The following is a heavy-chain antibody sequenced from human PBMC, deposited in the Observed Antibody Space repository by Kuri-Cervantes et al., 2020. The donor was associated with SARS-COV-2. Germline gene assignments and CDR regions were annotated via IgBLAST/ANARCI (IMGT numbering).Heavy chain of an antibody. D-gene: IGHD2-2*01. CDR1: GYTFTGYY. CDR3: ARAPGRYCSSTSCARGAFDI. Sequence: ASVKVSCKASGYTFTGYYMHWVRQAPGQGLEWMGWINPNSGGTGYAQKFQGRVTMTRNTSVSTAYMELSSLRSEDTAVYYCARAPGRYCSSTSCARGAFDIWGQGTMVTVSS. V-gene: IGHV1-2*02. CDR2: INPNSGGT. J-gene: IGHJ3*02.